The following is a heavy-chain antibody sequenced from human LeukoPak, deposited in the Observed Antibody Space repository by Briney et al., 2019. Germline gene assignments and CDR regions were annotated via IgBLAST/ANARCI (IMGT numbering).Heavy chain of an antibody. CDR1: DDSISDYY. D-gene: IGHD3-16*01. Sequence: SETLSLTGTVSDDSISDYYRGWIRQPPGKGLEWIGYFYNSGRSTYNPSLTSRVTISADTSKNHFSLRLNSVTTADTAVYYCTRGAGWLIDYWGQGILVTVSS. J-gene: IGHJ4*02. CDR2: FYNSGRS. CDR3: TRGAGWLIDY. V-gene: IGHV4-59*01.